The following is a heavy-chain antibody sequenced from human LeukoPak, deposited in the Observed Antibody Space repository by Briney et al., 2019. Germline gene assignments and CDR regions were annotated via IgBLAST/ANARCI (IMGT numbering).Heavy chain of an antibody. CDR1: GYSISSGYY. CDR2: IYHSGSA. D-gene: IGHD6-19*01. J-gene: IGHJ6*03. CDR3: ASPAVSGSGYYYYYMGV. V-gene: IGHV4-38-2*02. Sequence: SETLSLTCTVSGYSISSGYYWGWIRQPPGKGLEWVGSIYHSGSAYYNPSLKSRVAISVDTSKNQFSLQLSSVTAADTAVYYCASPAVSGSGYYYYYMGVWGKGTTVTVSS.